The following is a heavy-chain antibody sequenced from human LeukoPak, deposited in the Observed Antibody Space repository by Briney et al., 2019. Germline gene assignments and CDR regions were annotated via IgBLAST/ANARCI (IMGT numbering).Heavy chain of an antibody. CDR3: ARPDCSSTSCYEFDS. D-gene: IGHD2-2*01. V-gene: IGHV3-21*01. J-gene: IGHJ4*02. CDR1: GFTFSSYS. CDR2: TSSSSSYI. Sequence: PGGSLRLSCAASGFTFSSYSMNWVRQAPRKGLEWVSSTSSSSSYIYYADSVKGRFTISRDNAKNSLYLQMNSLRAEDTAVYYCARPDCSSTSCYEFDSWGQGTLVTVSS.